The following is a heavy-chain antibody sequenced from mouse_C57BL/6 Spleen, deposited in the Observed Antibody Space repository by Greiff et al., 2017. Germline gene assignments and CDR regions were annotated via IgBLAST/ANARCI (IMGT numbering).Heavy chain of an antibody. D-gene: IGHD1-1*01. CDR3: ARSPPTVEFAY. V-gene: IGHV1-59*01. Sequence: VQLQQPGAELVRPGTSVKLSCKASGYTFTSYWMHWVKQRPGQGLEWIGVIDPSDSYTNYNQKFKGKATLTVDTSSSTAYMQLSSLTSEDSAVYYCARSPPTVEFAYWGQGTLVTVSA. CDR1: GYTFTSYW. J-gene: IGHJ3*01. CDR2: IDPSDSYT.